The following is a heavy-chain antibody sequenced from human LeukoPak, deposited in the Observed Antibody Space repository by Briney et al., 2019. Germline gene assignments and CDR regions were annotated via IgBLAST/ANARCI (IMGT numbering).Heavy chain of an antibody. V-gene: IGHV3-7*01. J-gene: IGHJ4*02. Sequence: GGSLRLSCVASGFSFSSYTMSWVRQAPGKGLEWVANIKQDGSEKYYVDSVKGRFTISRDNAKNSLYLQMNSLRAEDTAVYYCARVHWNEYFDYWGQGTLVTVSS. D-gene: IGHD1-1*01. CDR3: ARVHWNEYFDY. CDR2: IKQDGSEK. CDR1: GFSFSSYT.